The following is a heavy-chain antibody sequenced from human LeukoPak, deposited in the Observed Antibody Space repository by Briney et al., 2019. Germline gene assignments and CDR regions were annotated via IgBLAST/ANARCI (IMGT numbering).Heavy chain of an antibody. CDR1: GGSIKNSDYY. CDR2: IYYSGNT. J-gene: IGHJ4*02. CDR3: ARDPAAVPAGF. V-gene: IGHV4-39*07. D-gene: IGHD2-2*01. Sequence: SETLSLTCTVSGGSIKNSDYYWGRIRQPPGKGLEWIGAIYYSGNTYYNPSLKSRLAMSLDTSKNQFSLSLTTVTAADTAVYYCARDPAAVPAGFWGQGTLVTVSS.